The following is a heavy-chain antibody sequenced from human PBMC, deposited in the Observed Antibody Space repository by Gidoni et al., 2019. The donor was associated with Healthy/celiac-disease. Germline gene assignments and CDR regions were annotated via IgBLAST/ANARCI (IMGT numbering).Heavy chain of an antibody. Sequence: QVQLVESGGGVVQPGRSLRLSCAASGFTFSSYAMHWVRQAPGKGLEWVAVISYDGSNKYYADSVKGRFTISRDNSKNTLYLQMNSLRAEDTAVYYCAREKMEVGAMYYYGMDVWGQGTTVTVSS. CDR1: GFTFSSYA. CDR2: ISYDGSNK. CDR3: AREKMEVGAMYYYGMDV. J-gene: IGHJ6*02. V-gene: IGHV3-30-3*01. D-gene: IGHD1-26*01.